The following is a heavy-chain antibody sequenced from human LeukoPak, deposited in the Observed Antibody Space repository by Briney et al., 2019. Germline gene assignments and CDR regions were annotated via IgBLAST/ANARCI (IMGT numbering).Heavy chain of an antibody. J-gene: IGHJ4*02. CDR1: GFTFSSYA. D-gene: IGHD5-24*01. CDR3: TRDQLEMATTDFDFDY. Sequence: GGSLRLSCAASGFTFSSYAMTWVRQAPGKGLEWVGFIRSKAYGGTTEYAASVKGRFTISRDDSKSIAYLQMNSLKTEDTAVYYCTRDQLEMATTDFDFDYWGQGTLVTVSS. CDR2: IRSKAYGGTT. V-gene: IGHV3-49*04.